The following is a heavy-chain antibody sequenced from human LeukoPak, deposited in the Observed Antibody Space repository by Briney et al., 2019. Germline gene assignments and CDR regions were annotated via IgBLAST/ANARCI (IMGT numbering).Heavy chain of an antibody. CDR2: INPCSGDT. J-gene: IGHJ4*02. CDR3: ARDKGSSGWSAFDY. CDR1: GYTFSGYY. D-gene: IGHD6-19*01. V-gene: IGHV1-2*02. Sequence: GASVKVSGKASGYTFSGYYMRGVRQAPGQGLEWMGWINPCSGDTKYAQKWQGRVTMARDTAINTAFMELSSLIFADTAVYYCARDKGSSGWSAFDYWGQGTLVTVSS.